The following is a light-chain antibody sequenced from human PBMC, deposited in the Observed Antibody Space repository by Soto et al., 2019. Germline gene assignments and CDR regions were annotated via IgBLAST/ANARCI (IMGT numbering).Light chain of an antibody. V-gene: IGKV4-1*01. Sequence: DIVMTQSPDSLAVSLGERATINCKSSQNILYSSNNKNYLAWYQQKPGQPPKLLISWASTREFGVPDRFSGSGSGTDFTLTISSLQAEDVEVYYCQQYYGSPPRTFGQGTKVEIK. J-gene: IGKJ1*01. CDR1: QNILYSSNNKNY. CDR3: QQYYGSPPRT. CDR2: WAS.